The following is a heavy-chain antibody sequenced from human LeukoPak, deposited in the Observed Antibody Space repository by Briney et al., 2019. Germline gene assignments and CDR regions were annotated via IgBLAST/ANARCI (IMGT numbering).Heavy chain of an antibody. J-gene: IGHJ4*02. V-gene: IGHV4-31*03. CDR3: ARTYCGGDCYFDC. CDR1: GGSISSGGYY. Sequence: SETLSLTCTVSGGSISSGGYYWSWIRQPPGKGLEWIGYIYYSGSTYYNPSLKSRVTISVDTSKNQFSLKLSSVTAADAAVYYCARTYCGGDCYFDCWGQGTLVTVSS. D-gene: IGHD2-21*02. CDR2: IYYSGST.